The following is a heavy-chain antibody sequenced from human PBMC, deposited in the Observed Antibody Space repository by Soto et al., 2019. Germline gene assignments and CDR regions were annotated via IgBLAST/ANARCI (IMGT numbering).Heavy chain of an antibody. D-gene: IGHD3-22*01. CDR3: ARQIYDSDTGPNFQYYFDS. V-gene: IGHV5-10-1*01. CDR2: IDPSDSYT. CDR1: GYSFTSYW. Sequence: GESLKISFKGSGYSFTSYWISLVRQIPGKGLEWMGRIDPSDSYTNYSPSFQGHVNISADKSISTAYLQWSSLKASDTAMYYCARQIYDSDTGPNFQYYFDSWGQGTPVTVS. J-gene: IGHJ4*02.